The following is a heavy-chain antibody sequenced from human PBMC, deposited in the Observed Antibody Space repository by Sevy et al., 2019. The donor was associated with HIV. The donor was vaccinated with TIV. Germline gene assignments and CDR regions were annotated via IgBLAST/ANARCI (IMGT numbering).Heavy chain of an antibody. V-gene: IGHV3-15*01. J-gene: IGHJ6*03. Sequence: GGSLRLSCAASGFTFSNAWMSWVRQAPGKGLEWVGRIKSKTDGGTTDDAAPVKGRFTISRDDSKNTLYLQMNSLKTEDTAVYYCTTGSSLVSRRSYYMDVWGKGTTVTVSS. CDR2: IKSKTDGGTT. CDR1: GFTFSNAW. D-gene: IGHD1-26*01. CDR3: TTGSSLVSRRSYYMDV.